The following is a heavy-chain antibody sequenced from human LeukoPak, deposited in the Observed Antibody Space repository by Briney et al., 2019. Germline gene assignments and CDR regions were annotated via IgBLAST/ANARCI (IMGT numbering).Heavy chain of an antibody. V-gene: IGHV1-2*02. Sequence: GASVKVSCKASGYTLTVYYMHWVRQAPGQSLEWMGWINPNSGGTNYAQKFQGRVTMTRDTSISTVYMELTSLTSDDTAVYYCARDINTIVAATIQNWFDPWGQGTLVTVSS. D-gene: IGHD2-15*01. J-gene: IGHJ5*02. CDR3: ARDINTIVAATIQNWFDP. CDR2: INPNSGGT. CDR1: GYTLTVYY.